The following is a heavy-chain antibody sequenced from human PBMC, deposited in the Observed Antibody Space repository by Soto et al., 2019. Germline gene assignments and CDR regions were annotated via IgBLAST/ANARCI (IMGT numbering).Heavy chain of an antibody. CDR3: ARGIQYKYGMDV. CDR1: GFTFSSYW. CDR2: IKYDGSTT. J-gene: IGHJ6*02. Sequence: EVHLVESGGDLVQTGGSLRLSCAASGFTFSSYWIHWVRQAPGKGLVWVSRIKYDGSTTNYADSVKGRFTISRDNAKNTVSSRMNSLRAEDTALYYWARGIQYKYGMDVWGQGTTVTVSS. V-gene: IGHV3-74*01. D-gene: IGHD5-18*01.